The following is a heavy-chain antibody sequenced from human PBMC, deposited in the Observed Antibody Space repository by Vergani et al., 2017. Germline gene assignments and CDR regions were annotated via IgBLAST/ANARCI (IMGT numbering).Heavy chain of an antibody. CDR3: ARVLRDYGSGSYHRYFDL. D-gene: IGHD3-10*01. J-gene: IGHJ2*01. V-gene: IGHV3-53*01. Sequence: EVQLVESGGGLIQPGGSLRLSCAASGFTVSSNYMSWVRQAPGKGLEWVSVIYSGGSTYYADSVKGRFTISRDNSKNTLYRQMNSLRAEDTAVYDCARVLRDYGSGSYHRYFDLWGRGTLVTVSS. CDR2: IYSGGST. CDR1: GFTVSSNY.